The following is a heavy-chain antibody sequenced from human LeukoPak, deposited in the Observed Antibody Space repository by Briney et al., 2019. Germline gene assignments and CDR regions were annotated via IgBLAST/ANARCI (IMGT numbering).Heavy chain of an antibody. J-gene: IGHJ5*02. V-gene: IGHV4-4*07. CDR2: IYTSGNT. CDR1: GVPLSTYY. CDR3: ARVMGYCSGGNCYSHFDP. D-gene: IGHD2-15*01. Sequence: SETLSLTCAVSGVPLSTYYWSWIRQPAGEGLEWIGRIYTSGNTNSNPSLKSRVTMSVDTSNNLYSLKLTSVTAADTAVYYCARVMGYCSGGNCYSHFDPWGQGTLVTVSS.